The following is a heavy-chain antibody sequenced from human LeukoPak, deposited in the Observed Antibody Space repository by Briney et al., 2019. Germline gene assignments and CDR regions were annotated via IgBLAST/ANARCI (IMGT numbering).Heavy chain of an antibody. CDR3: ARVLEGSSGQHWYFDL. V-gene: IGHV4-34*01. CDR2: INHSGST. Sequence: SETLSLTCAVYGGSFSGYYWSWIRQPPGKGLEWIGEINHSGSTNYNPSLKSRVTISVDTSKDQFSLKLSSVTAADTAVYYCARVLEGSSGQHWYFDLWGRGTLVTVSS. CDR1: GGSFSGYY. D-gene: IGHD6-19*01. J-gene: IGHJ2*01.